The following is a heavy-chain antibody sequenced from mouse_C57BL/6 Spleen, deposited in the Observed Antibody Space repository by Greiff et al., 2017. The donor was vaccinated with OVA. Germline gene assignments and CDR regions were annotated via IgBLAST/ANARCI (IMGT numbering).Heavy chain of an antibody. Sequence: EVQVVESGGGLVKPGGSLKLSCAASGFTFSDYGMHWVRQAPEQGLEWVAYISSGSSTIYYADTVKGRFTISRDNAKNTLFLQMTSLRSEDTAMYYCASRDYDGSGYFDVWGTGTTVTVSS. D-gene: IGHD2-4*01. J-gene: IGHJ1*03. CDR3: ASRDYDGSGYFDV. CDR2: ISSGSSTI. CDR1: GFTFSDYG. V-gene: IGHV5-17*01.